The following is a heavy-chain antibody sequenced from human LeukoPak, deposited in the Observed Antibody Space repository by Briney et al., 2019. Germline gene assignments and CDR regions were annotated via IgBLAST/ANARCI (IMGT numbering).Heavy chain of an antibody. D-gene: IGHD1-14*01. CDR2: ISHSGRT. CDR3: ARAPEYGLYYFDY. J-gene: IGHJ4*02. Sequence: PSETLSLTCTVSGGSISSYYWSWIRQPPGKGLEWIGEISHSGRTNYNPSLKSRVTISVDTSKNQLSLKLTFVTAADTAVYYCARAPEYGLYYFDYWGQGTLVTVSS. V-gene: IGHV4-59*12. CDR1: GGSISSYY.